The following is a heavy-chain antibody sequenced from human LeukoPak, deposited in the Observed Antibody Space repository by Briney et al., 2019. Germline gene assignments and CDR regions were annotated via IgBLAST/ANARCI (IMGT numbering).Heavy chain of an antibody. CDR3: ANSRRVVPAAYFDY. V-gene: IGHV3-23*01. CDR2: ISGSGGST. CDR1: GFTFSTSA. J-gene: IGHJ4*02. D-gene: IGHD2-2*01. Sequence: GGSLRLSCTASGFTFSTSAMTWVRQAPGKGLEWVSAISGSGGSTYYADSVKGRFTISRDNSKNTLYLQMNSLRAEDTAVYYCANSRRVVPAAYFDYWGQGTLVTVSS.